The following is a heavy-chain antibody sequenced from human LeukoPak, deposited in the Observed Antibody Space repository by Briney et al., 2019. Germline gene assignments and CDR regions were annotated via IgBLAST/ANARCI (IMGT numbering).Heavy chain of an antibody. D-gene: IGHD2-2*01. V-gene: IGHV3-15*01. CDR1: GFTFSNAW. Sequence: GGSLRLSCAASGFTFSNAWMSWVRQAPGKGLEWVGRIKSKTDGGTTDYAAPVKGRFTISRDDSKNTLYLQMNSLKTEDTAVYYCTRTQLKYYYYYMDVWGKGTTVTVSS. J-gene: IGHJ6*03. CDR3: TRTQLKYYYYYMDV. CDR2: IKSKTDGGTT.